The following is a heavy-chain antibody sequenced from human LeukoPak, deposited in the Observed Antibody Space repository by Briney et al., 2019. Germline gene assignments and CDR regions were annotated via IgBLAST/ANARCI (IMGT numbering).Heavy chain of an antibody. D-gene: IGHD2-15*01. J-gene: IGHJ4*02. CDR3: AKTRGYCTGGSCYGDY. V-gene: IGHV3-23*01. CDR1: GFTFSRYA. CDR2: ISSSGSDT. Sequence: GGSLRLSCAASGFTFSRYAMSWVRQAPGKGLEWVSTISSSGSDTYYADSVKGRFTISRDSSKNTVFLQMNSLRAEDTALYYCAKTRGYCTGGSCYGDYWGQGTLVTVSS.